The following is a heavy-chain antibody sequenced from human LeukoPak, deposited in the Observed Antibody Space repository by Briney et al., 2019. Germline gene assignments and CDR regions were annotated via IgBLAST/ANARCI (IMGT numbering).Heavy chain of an antibody. CDR3: VTPLSGY. CDR2: IYTGNSDT. CDR1: GYSITSYW. J-gene: IGHJ4*02. V-gene: IGHV5-51*01. Sequence: PEASLQICCMGSGYSITSYWICFVLQKPGKRVECVCIIYTGNSDTNYSPTFQVHVTISAAKYLCTAYLQSSSVTASDTAMYYWVTPLSGYWGQGTLVTVSS. D-gene: IGHD5-18*01.